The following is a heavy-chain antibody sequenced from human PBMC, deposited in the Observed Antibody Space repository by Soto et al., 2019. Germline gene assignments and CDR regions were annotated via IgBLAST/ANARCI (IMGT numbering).Heavy chain of an antibody. CDR2: IFSNDEK. J-gene: IGHJ5*02. Sequence: SGPTLVNPTETLTLTCSVSGLSLNDTRMGVTWIRQPPGKALEWLAHIFSNDEKFYSTSLKSRLTISKDTSSSRVVLTMTNVDPVDTATYYCARIKDNYSARGNWFDPWGQGTLVTVSS. D-gene: IGHD2-15*01. V-gene: IGHV2-26*01. CDR1: GLSLNDTRMG. CDR3: ARIKDNYSARGNWFDP.